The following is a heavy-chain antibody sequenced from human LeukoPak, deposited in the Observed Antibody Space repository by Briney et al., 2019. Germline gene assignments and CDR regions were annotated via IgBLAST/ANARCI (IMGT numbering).Heavy chain of an antibody. V-gene: IGHV3-21*01. CDR1: GFTFSSFG. CDR3: ARDRSGIDY. J-gene: IGHJ4*02. Sequence: GGSLRLSCAASGFTFSSFGMNWVRQAPGKGLEWVSSISSGTGYIYYADSVKGRFTISRDNAKTSLYLQMNSLRAEDTATYYCARDRSGIDYWGQGTLVTVSS. D-gene: IGHD1-26*01. CDR2: ISSGTGYI.